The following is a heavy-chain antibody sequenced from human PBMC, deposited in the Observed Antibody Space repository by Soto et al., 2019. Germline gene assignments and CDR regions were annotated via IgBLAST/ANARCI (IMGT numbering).Heavy chain of an antibody. CDR2: IYPGDSDT. CDR1: GYSFTSYW. CDR3: ARYNDILTGYPAKYYYYYYGMDV. Sequence: GESLKISCKGSGYSFTSYWIGWVRQMPGKGLEWVGIIYPGDSDTRYSPSFQGQVTISADKSISTAYLQWSSLKASDTAMYYCARYNDILTGYPAKYYYYYYGMDVWGQGTTVTVSS. D-gene: IGHD3-9*01. V-gene: IGHV5-51*01. J-gene: IGHJ6*02.